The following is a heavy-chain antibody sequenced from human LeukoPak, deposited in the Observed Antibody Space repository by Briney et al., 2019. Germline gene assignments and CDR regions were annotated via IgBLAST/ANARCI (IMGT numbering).Heavy chain of an antibody. Sequence: GGSLRLSCAASGFTFSSYSMNWARQAPGKGLEWVSSISSSSSYIYYADSVKGRFTISRDNAKNSLYLQMNSLRAEDTAVYYCAREPSGYSGYDAVDYWGQGTLVTVSS. CDR3: AREPSGYSGYDAVDY. J-gene: IGHJ4*02. V-gene: IGHV3-21*01. D-gene: IGHD5-12*01. CDR1: GFTFSSYS. CDR2: ISSSSSYI.